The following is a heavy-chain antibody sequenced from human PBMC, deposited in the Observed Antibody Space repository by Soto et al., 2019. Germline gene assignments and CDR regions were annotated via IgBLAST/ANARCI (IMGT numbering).Heavy chain of an antibody. J-gene: IGHJ5*02. Sequence: SETLSLTCTVSGGSISSGDYYWSWIRQPPGKGLEWIGYIYYSGSTYYNPSLKSRVTISVDTSKNQFSLKLSSVTAADTAVYYCARNFYDFWSGYYSVARARGGWFDPWGQGTLVTVSS. CDR2: IYYSGST. CDR1: GGSISSGDYY. V-gene: IGHV4-30-4*01. D-gene: IGHD3-3*01. CDR3: ARNFYDFWSGYYSVARARGGWFDP.